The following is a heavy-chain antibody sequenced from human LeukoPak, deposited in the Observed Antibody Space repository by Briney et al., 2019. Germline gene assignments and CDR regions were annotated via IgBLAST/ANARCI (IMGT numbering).Heavy chain of an antibody. CDR1: GFTFSDYY. CDR3: ARGGYYNVFDY. D-gene: IGHD3-9*01. V-gene: IGHV3-11*05. J-gene: IGHJ4*02. CDR2: ISSSSSYT. Sequence: PGASLRLSCASSGFTFSDYYMSWIRKAPGKGLEWVSYISSSSSYTNYADSVKGRFTISRDNPKNSLYLQMSGLRAEDTAVYFCARGGYYNVFDYCGQGTLVTVSS.